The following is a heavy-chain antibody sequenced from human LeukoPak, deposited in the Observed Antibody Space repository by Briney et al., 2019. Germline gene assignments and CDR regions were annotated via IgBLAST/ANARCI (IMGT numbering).Heavy chain of an antibody. V-gene: IGHV3-30*03. Sequence: SGGSLRLSCAASGFTFSDYGMHWVRQAPGKGLEWVAVISYDAENEYFVDSVRGRFSISRDNSKNSLYLQMNSLRAEDTAVYYCARMRRNAFDIWGQGTMVTVSS. CDR3: ARMRRNAFDI. J-gene: IGHJ3*02. CDR2: ISYDAENE. CDR1: GFTFSDYG.